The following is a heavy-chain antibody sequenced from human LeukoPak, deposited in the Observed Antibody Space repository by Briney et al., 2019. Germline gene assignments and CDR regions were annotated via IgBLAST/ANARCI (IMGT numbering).Heavy chain of an antibody. CDR3: ANLPVPAAISDY. CDR2: IRYDGSNK. V-gene: IGHV3-30*02. J-gene: IGHJ4*02. D-gene: IGHD2-2*01. Sequence: GGSLRLSCAASGFTFSSYGMHWVRQAPGKGLEWVAFIRYDGSNKYCADSVKGRFTISRDNSKNTLYLQMNSLRPEDTAVYYCANLPVPAAISDYWGQGTLVTVSS. CDR1: GFTFSSYG.